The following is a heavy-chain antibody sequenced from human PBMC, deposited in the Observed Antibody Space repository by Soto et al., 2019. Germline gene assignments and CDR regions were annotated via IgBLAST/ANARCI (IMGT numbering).Heavy chain of an antibody. D-gene: IGHD2-2*03. CDR2: IYTSENT. Sequence: SEAISLTCTISGASVSSSSHFSASTRKSPGKGLEWIGTIYTSENTYYNPPILSRVTISVDTSKNESSLRLGSVTAADTAVYYCARLNGYCSSTNCHGYYGMDVWGQGTTVT. V-gene: IGHV4-39*01. J-gene: IGHJ6*02. CDR3: ARLNGYCSSTNCHGYYGMDV. CDR1: GASVSSSSHF.